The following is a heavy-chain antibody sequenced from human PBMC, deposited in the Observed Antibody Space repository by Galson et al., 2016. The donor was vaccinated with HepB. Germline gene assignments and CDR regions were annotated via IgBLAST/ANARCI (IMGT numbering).Heavy chain of an antibody. CDR3: ARDRVITAREPLSSGGLDI. D-gene: IGHD1-14*01. CDR1: GGSISSADHY. Sequence: TLSLTCTVSGGSISSADHYWSWIRQSPGNGLERIGFIFYLGATYYNASLKNRVTISVDTSRNQFSLQLTPVTAADTAVYYCARDRVITAREPLSSGGLDIWGQGTQVTVSS. J-gene: IGHJ3*02. V-gene: IGHV4-30-4*01. CDR2: IFYLGAT.